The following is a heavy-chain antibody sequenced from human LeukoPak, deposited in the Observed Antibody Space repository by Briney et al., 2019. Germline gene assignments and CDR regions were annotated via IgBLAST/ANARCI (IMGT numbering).Heavy chain of an antibody. V-gene: IGHV1-69*04. J-gene: IGHJ2*01. Sequence: GASVKVSCKASGGTFSSYAISWVRQAPGQGLEWMGRIIPILGIANYAQKFQGRVTITADKSTSTAYMELSSLRSEDTAVYYCARADYYDSSGYYYDHWYFDLWGRGTLVTVSS. CDR3: ARADYYDSSGYYYDHWYFDL. CDR1: GGTFSSYA. D-gene: IGHD3-22*01. CDR2: IIPILGIA.